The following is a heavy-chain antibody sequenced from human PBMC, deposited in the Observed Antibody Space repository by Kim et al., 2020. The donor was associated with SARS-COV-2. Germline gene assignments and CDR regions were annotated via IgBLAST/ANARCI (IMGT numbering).Heavy chain of an antibody. Sequence: GGSLRLSCAASGFTFSSYGMHWVRQAPGKGLEWVAVIWYDGSNKYYADSVKGRFTISRDNSKNTLYLQMNSLRAEDTAVYYCARAPGKLELRYFDYWGQGTLVTVSS. CDR1: GFTFSSYG. J-gene: IGHJ4*02. V-gene: IGHV3-33*01. D-gene: IGHD1-7*01. CDR2: IWYDGSNK. CDR3: ARAPGKLELRYFDY.